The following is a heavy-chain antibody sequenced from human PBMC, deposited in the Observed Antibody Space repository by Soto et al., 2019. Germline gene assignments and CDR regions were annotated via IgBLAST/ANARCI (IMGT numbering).Heavy chain of an antibody. CDR1: GGSISSGGYS. CDR2: MYHSGST. V-gene: IGHV4-30-2*01. Sequence: SETLSLTCAVSGGSISSGGYSWSWIRQPPGKGLEWIGYMYHSGSTYYNPSLKSRVTISIDRSKNQFSLKLSSVTAADTAVYYCARLDLWSAGPFSHYYGMDVWGQGTTVAVSS. J-gene: IGHJ6*02. D-gene: IGHD3-16*01. CDR3: ARLDLWSAGPFSHYYGMDV.